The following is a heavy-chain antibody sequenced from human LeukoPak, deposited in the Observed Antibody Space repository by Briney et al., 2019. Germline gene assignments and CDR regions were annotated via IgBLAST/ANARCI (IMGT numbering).Heavy chain of an antibody. CDR2: ISYDGSKK. D-gene: IGHD1-1*01. J-gene: IGHJ1*01. V-gene: IGHV3-30*18. CDR3: AKDPHVIYGDNWYAEYFEY. Sequence: GGSLRLSCAASGFTFNNYGMHWVRQAPGKGLEWVAVISYDGSKKYYVDSVKGRFSISRDNSKNTVHPQMNSLSVEDTAVYYCAKDPHVIYGDNWYAEYFEYWGQGTLVTVSS. CDR1: GFTFNNYG.